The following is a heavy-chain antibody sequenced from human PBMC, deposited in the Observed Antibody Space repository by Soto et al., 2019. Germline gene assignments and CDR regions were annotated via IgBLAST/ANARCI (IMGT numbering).Heavy chain of an antibody. J-gene: IGHJ3*02. CDR1: GGTFTSYA. D-gene: IGHD5-18*01. CDR2: IIPIFGTA. CDR3: SSSVAIVDTANACDI. Sequence: QVQLVQSGAEVKKPGSSVKVSCKASGGTFTSYAISWVRQAPGQGLEWMGGIIPIFGTANYAQKFQVRATITADETTSKAYMELCFMRSEDTCGYYCSSSVAIVDTANACDIWGQGNMVPVSS. V-gene: IGHV1-69*01.